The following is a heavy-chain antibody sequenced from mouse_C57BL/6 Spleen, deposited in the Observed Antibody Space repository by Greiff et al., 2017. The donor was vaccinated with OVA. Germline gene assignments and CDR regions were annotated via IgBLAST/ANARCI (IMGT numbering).Heavy chain of an antibody. Sequence: VQLQQPGAELVMPGASVKLSCKASGYTFTSYWMHWVKQRPGQGLEWIGEFDPSDSYTNYNQKFKGKSTLTVDKSSSTAYMQLSSLTSEDSAVYYCARSATVVAKAMDYWGQGTSVTVSS. V-gene: IGHV1-69*01. CDR2: FDPSDSYT. CDR1: GYTFTSYW. CDR3: ARSATVVAKAMDY. D-gene: IGHD1-1*01. J-gene: IGHJ4*01.